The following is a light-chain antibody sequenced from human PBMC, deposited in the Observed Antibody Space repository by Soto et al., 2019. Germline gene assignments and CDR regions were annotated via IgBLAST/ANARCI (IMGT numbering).Light chain of an antibody. V-gene: IGKV3-15*01. J-gene: IGKJ1*01. CDR2: GAS. CDR1: QNINAN. CDR3: EQYTDWPRT. Sequence: EIVMTQSPATLSVSPGEGVTLSCRASQNINANLAWYQQRPGQAPRLLIYGASGRATGTPARFSGSGSGTEFTLTISCLQSEDFGIYFSEQYTDWPRTFGLGPKVHIK.